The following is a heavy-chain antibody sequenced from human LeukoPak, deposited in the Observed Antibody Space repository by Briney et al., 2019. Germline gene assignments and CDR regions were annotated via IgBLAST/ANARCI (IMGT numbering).Heavy chain of an antibody. V-gene: IGHV3-74*01. CDR3: ARGFFVNSGYNSPLGY. CDR2: INSDGSST. D-gene: IGHD3-22*01. J-gene: IGHJ4*02. Sequence: GGSLRLSCAASGFTFSSYWMHWVRQAPGKGLVWVSRINSDGSSTSYADSVKGRFTISRDNAKNTLYLQMNSLRAEDTAVYYCARGFFVNSGYNSPLGYWGQGTLVTVSS. CDR1: GFTFSSYW.